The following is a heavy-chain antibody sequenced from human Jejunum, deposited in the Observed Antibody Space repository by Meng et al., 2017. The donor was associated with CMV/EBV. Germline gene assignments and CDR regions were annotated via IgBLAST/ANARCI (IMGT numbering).Heavy chain of an antibody. Sequence: QVQLQESGPGLVKPSGTQSLTCTVSGDSVTSTSFYWGWIRQPPGKGLEWIGNIYNIYHTGTAYYSPSLKSRVSISMDASKNQISLNLKFVTAADMALYYCARGRHAYGDRDTFDLWGQGTLVTVSS. J-gene: IGHJ4*02. D-gene: IGHD4-17*01. CDR2: IYNIYHTGTA. CDR3: ARGRHAYGDRDTFDL. CDR1: GDSVTSTSFY. V-gene: IGHV4-39*07.